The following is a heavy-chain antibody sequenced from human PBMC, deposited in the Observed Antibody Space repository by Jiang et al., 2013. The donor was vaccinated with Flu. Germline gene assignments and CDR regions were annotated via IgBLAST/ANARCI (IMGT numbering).Heavy chain of an antibody. CDR3: ARRAGGYYYYDMDV. V-gene: IGHV5-51*03. J-gene: IGHJ6*02. D-gene: IGHD3-10*01. CDR2: IFPGDSDT. CDR1: GFKFTSYW. Sequence: QLVESGAELKKPGESLKISCKGSGFKFTSYWIGWVRQMPGKGLEWMGIIFPGDSDTRYSPSFQGQVTISADKSINTAYLQWSSLKASDTATYYCARRAGGYYYYDMDVWGQGTTVIVS.